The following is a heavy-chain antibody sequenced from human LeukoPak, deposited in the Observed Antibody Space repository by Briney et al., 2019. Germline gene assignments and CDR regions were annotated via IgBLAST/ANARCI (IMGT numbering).Heavy chain of an antibody. CDR3: ASAPPNLWLGAFDI. CDR2: IYPGDSDT. CDR1: GYSFTSYW. Sequence: GESLKISCKGSGYSFTSYWIGWVRQMPGKGLEWMGIIYPGDSDTRYGPSFQGQVTISADKSISTAYLQWSSLKASDTAIYYCASAPPNLWLGAFDIWGQGTMVTVSS. V-gene: IGHV5-51*01. D-gene: IGHD5-12*01. J-gene: IGHJ3*02.